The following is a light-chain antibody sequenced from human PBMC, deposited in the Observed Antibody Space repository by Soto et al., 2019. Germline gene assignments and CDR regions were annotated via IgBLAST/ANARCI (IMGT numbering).Light chain of an antibody. CDR1: QGITRD. Sequence: GARVTITCRASQGITRDLGWYQQKPGKAPKLLIYAASSLQSGVPSRFSGSGSGTDFTLTISSLQPEDFATYYCLQDYNYPYTVGQGTKVDSK. J-gene: IGKJ2*01. V-gene: IGKV1-6*01. CDR2: AAS. CDR3: LQDYNYPYT.